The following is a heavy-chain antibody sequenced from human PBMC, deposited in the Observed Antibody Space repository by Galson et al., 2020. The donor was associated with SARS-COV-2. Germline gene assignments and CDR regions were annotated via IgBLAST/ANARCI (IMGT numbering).Heavy chain of an antibody. Sequence: ASVQVSCKASGYTFTSYDINWVRQATGQGREWMGWMNPNSGNTGYAQKFQGRVTMTRNTPISTAYMELSSLRSEDTAVYYCAVDTAMTFYYYYGMDVWGQGTTVTVSS. CDR3: AVDTAMTFYYYYGMDV. CDR2: MNPNSGNT. D-gene: IGHD5-18*01. J-gene: IGHJ6*02. V-gene: IGHV1-8*01. CDR1: GYTFTSYD.